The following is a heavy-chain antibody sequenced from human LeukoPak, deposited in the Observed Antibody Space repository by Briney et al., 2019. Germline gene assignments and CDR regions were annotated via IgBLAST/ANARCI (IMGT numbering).Heavy chain of an antibody. D-gene: IGHD3-10*01. Sequence: SETLSLTCAVYGGSFSGYYWSWIRQPPGKGLEWIGEINHSGSTNYNPSLKSRVTISVDTSKNQFSLKLSSVTAADTAVYYCARVPRPTYYYGSGTRPFDALDIWGQGTMVTVSS. CDR1: GGSFSGYY. V-gene: IGHV4-34*01. J-gene: IGHJ3*02. CDR3: ARVPRPTYYYGSGTRPFDALDI. CDR2: INHSGST.